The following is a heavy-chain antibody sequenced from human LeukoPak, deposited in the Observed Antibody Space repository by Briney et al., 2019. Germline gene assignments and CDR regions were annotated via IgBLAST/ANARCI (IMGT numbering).Heavy chain of an antibody. J-gene: IGHJ4*02. CDR1: GFTFSSYS. CDR3: ARDGYTNFDY. Sequence: PGGPLRLSCAASGFTFSSYSMNWVRQAPGKGLEWVSYISSSSSTIYYADSVKGRFTISRDNAKNSLYLQMNSPRAEDTAVYYCARDGYTNFDYWGQGTLVTVSS. CDR2: ISSSSSTI. D-gene: IGHD5-24*01. V-gene: IGHV3-48*01.